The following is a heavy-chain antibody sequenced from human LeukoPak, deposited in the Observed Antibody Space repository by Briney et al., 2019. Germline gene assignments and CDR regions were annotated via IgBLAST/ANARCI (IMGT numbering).Heavy chain of an antibody. CDR1: GGSIGSYY. CDR3: AREGRSSTPGY. Sequence: SETLSLTCTVSGGSIGSYYWSWIRRPAGKGLEWIGRISTSGSPDYNPSLKSRVTMSIDTSKSQFSLRLTSVTAADTALYFCAREGRSSTPGYWGQGTLVTVSS. V-gene: IGHV4-4*07. D-gene: IGHD2-15*01. CDR2: ISTSGSP. J-gene: IGHJ4*02.